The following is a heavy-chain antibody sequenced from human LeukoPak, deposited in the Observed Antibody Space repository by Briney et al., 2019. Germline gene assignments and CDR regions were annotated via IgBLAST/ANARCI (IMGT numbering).Heavy chain of an antibody. Sequence: GGSLRLSCAASGFTFSSYAMSWVRQAPGKGLEWVSTISGSGTSTYFADSVKGRFTISRDNSKNTLFLQMNSLRAEDTAVYYCARDRSYDFWSGYSTPDYWGQGTLVTVSS. CDR3: ARDRSYDFWSGYSTPDY. CDR1: GFTFSSYA. CDR2: ISGSGTST. D-gene: IGHD3-3*01. V-gene: IGHV3-23*01. J-gene: IGHJ4*02.